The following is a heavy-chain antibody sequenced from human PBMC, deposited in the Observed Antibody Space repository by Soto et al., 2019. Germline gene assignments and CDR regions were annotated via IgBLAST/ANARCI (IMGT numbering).Heavy chain of an antibody. D-gene: IGHD1-26*01. CDR2: INAGNGHT. CDR1: GYTFTSYA. CDR3: ARGYTFPFDL. Sequence: QVQLVQSGAEEKKPGASVKVSCKASGYTFTSYAMHWVHQAPGQRLEWMGWINAGNGHTKYSQKFQGRVTITRDTSAITAYMELSSLRSQDTAVYYCARGYTFPFDLWGKGTLVTVSS. J-gene: IGHJ5*02. V-gene: IGHV1-3*05.